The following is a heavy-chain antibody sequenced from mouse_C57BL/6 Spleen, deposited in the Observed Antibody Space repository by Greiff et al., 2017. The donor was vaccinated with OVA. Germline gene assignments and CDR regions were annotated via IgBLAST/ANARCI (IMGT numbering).Heavy chain of an antibody. Sequence: ESGPGLVKPSQSLSLTCSVTGYSITSGYYWNWIRQFPGNKLEWMGYISYDGSNNYNPSLKNRISITRDTSKNQFFLKLNSVTTEDTATYYCARDGGWGFAYWGQGTLVTVSA. CDR3: ARDGGWGFAY. CDR2: ISYDGSN. V-gene: IGHV3-6*01. J-gene: IGHJ3*01. D-gene: IGHD1-2*01. CDR1: GYSITSGYY.